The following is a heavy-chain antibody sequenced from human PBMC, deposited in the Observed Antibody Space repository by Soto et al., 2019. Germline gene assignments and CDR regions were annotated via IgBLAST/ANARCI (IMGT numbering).Heavy chain of an antibody. CDR1: GYTFTDYY. CDR3: ARERGSGRFYYGMDV. J-gene: IGHJ6*02. V-gene: IGHV1-46*01. CDR2: INPGGGST. D-gene: IGHD3-10*01. Sequence: ASVKVSCKASGYTFTDYYIHWVRQAPGQGLEWMGVINPGGGSTSYAQKFQGRVTMTRDTSTSTVYMELSSLRSEDTAVYYCARERGSGRFYYGMDVWGQGTTVTVSS.